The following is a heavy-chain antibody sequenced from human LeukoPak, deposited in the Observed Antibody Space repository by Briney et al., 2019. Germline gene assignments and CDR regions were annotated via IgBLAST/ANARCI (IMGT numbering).Heavy chain of an antibody. D-gene: IGHD2-2*01. V-gene: IGHV5-10-1*01. J-gene: IGHJ6*02. CDR3: ARQFKYCSSTSCPYYYYGMDV. Sequence: PGESLKISCKGSGYSFTNYWISWVRQMPGKGLEWMGRIDPSDSYTNYSPSFQGHVTISADKSISTAYLQWSSLKASDTAMYYCARQFKYCSSTSCPYYYYGMDVWGQGTTATVSS. CDR2: IDPSDSYT. CDR1: GYSFTNYW.